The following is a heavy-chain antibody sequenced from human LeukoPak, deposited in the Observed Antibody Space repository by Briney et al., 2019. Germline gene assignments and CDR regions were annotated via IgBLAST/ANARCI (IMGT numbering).Heavy chain of an antibody. J-gene: IGHJ4*02. V-gene: IGHV3-64D*09. CDR1: GFSFTSH. CDR2: INFNGGST. CDR3: VKDRYVDY. D-gene: IGHD3-16*01. Sequence: GGSLRLSCLASGFSFTSHMHWVRQAPGRGLEYVSSINFNGGSTYYADSVKGRFTISRDNSKNTLYLQMSSLRPEDTAIYYCVKDRYVDYWGQGILVTVS.